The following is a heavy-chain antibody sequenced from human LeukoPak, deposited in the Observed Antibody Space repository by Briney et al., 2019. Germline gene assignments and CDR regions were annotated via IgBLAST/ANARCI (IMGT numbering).Heavy chain of an antibody. J-gene: IGHJ3*02. CDR1: GGSISSYY. CDR3: ARRRRFGVVIADAFDI. Sequence: SETLSLTCTVSGGSISSYYWSWIRQPPGKGLEWIGYIYYSGDTNYNPSLKSRVTISVDTSTNQFSLKLNSVTAADTAVYYCARRRRFGVVIADAFDIWGQGTMVTVSS. CDR2: IYYSGDT. D-gene: IGHD3-3*01. V-gene: IGHV4-59*08.